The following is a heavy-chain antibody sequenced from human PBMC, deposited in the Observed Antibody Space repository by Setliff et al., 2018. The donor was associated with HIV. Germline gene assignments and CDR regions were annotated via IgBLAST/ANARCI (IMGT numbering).Heavy chain of an antibody. D-gene: IGHD3-3*01. V-gene: IGHV4-34*01. J-gene: IGHJ6*03. Sequence: SETLSLTCAVHGGSFSNYYWSWIRQLPGKGLGWIGEINHSGSTNYNPSLKSRVTISVDTSKSQFSLNLTSVTAADTAVYYCARGLSITVFGVVRTGYYMGVWGKGTTVTVSS. CDR1: GGSFSNYY. CDR3: ARGLSITVFGVVRTGYYMGV. CDR2: INHSGST.